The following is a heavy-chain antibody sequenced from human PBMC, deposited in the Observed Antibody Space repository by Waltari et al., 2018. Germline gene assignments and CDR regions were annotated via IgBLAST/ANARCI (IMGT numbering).Heavy chain of an antibody. V-gene: IGHV4-34*01. J-gene: IGHJ4*02. CDR2: INHSGST. CDR3: ARVYGSGSFFDY. D-gene: IGHD3-10*01. CDR1: GGSFSGYY. Sequence: QLQLQESGPGLVKPSETLSLTCAVYGGSFSGYYWSWIRQPPGKGLEWIGEINHSGSTNYNPSLKSRVTISVDTSKNQFSRKLSSVTAADTAVYYCARVYGSGSFFDYWGQGTLVTVSS.